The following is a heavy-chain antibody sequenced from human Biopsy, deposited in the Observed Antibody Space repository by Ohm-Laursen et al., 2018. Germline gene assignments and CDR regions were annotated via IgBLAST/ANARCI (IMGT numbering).Heavy chain of an antibody. CDR1: GYTFTSYD. CDR2: LNPVSGNS. D-gene: IGHD1-7*01. CDR3: GRAVRNQLLTDP. J-gene: IGHJ5*02. Sequence: ASVKVSCKASGYTFTSYDITWVRQASGQGPEWIGWLNPVSGNSNFGQKFRGRVTVTSDTSITTAYMELSGLTSDDTVTYYCGRAVRNQLLTDPWGQGTLVTVTS. V-gene: IGHV1-8*01.